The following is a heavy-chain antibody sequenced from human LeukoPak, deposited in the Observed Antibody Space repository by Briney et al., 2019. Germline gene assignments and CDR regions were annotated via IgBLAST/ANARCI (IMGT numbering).Heavy chain of an antibody. CDR1: GYTFTSYG. CDR2: ISAYNGNT. V-gene: IGHV1-18*01. CDR3: ARTTYYYDSSGYWPIDY. J-gene: IGHJ4*02. D-gene: IGHD3-22*01. Sequence: ASVKVSCKASGYTFTSYGISWVRQAPGQGLEWMGWISAYNGNTNYAQKLQGRVTMTTDTSTSTAYMELRSLRSDDTAVYYCARTTYYYDSSGYWPIDYWGQETLVTVSS.